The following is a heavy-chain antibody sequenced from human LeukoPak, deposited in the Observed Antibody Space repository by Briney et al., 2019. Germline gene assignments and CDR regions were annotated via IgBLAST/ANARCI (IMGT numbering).Heavy chain of an antibody. Sequence: PSETLSLTCTVSGGSISSYYWSWIRQPPGKGLEWIGYIYYSGGTNYNASLKSRVTISVDTSKNQFSLKLNSVTAADTAVYYCACTLASGTYMYWAQGTLVTVSS. CDR1: GGSISSYY. D-gene: IGHD3-10*01. CDR2: IYYSGGT. CDR3: ACTLASGTYMY. J-gene: IGHJ4*02. V-gene: IGHV4-59*08.